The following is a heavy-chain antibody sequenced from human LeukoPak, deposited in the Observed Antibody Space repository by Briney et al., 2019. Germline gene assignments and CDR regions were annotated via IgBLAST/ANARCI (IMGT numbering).Heavy chain of an antibody. CDR3: ARTTGHFDY. J-gene: IGHJ4*02. CDR2: TYHSSKWYS. D-gene: IGHD2-8*02. Sequence: SQTLSLTSALSGDSVSSNSAAWNWIRQSPSRGLEWLGRTYHSSKWYSKSAVSLKGRITINPYTSKNQFSLQLNSVAPEDTAVYYCARTTGHFDYWGQGTLVTVSS. CDR1: GDSVSSNSAA. V-gene: IGHV6-1*01.